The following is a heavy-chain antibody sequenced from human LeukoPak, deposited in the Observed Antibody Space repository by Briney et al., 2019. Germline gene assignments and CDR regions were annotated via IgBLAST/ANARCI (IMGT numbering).Heavy chain of an antibody. J-gene: IGHJ4*02. CDR1: GFTFKNYW. V-gene: IGHV3-7*01. Sequence: GGSLRLSCAGSGFTFKNYWMAWVRQAPGKGLEWVANIRHGGSARYYGDSVKGRFTISRDDAKNSLFLQMNSLRVDDTALYYCARDNSGFDSWGQGTLVTVSS. D-gene: IGHD6-19*01. CDR2: IRHGGSAR. CDR3: ARDNSGFDS.